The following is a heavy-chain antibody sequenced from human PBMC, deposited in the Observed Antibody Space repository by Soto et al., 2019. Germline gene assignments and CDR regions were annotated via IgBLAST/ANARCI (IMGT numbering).Heavy chain of an antibody. Sequence: EVQLVESGGGLVQPGRSLRLSCAASGFTFDDYAMHWVRQAPGKGLEWVSGISWNSGSIGYADSVKGRFTISRDNAKNSLYLQMNSLRAEDTALYYCAKVGVVVAATAGGLYYFDYWGQGTLVTVSS. D-gene: IGHD2-15*01. J-gene: IGHJ4*02. CDR1: GFTFDDYA. CDR2: ISWNSGSI. CDR3: AKVGVVVAATAGGLYYFDY. V-gene: IGHV3-9*01.